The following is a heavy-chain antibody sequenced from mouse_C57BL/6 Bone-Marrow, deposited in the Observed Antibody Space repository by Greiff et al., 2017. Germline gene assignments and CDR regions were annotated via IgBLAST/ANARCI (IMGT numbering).Heavy chain of an antibody. Sequence: EVQLQQSGPELVKPGASVKISCKASGYSFTGYYMNWVKQSPEKSLEWIGEINPSTGGTTYNQKFKAKATLTVDKSSSTAYMQLKSLTSEDSAVYYCARSQYNYAMDYWGQGTSVTVSS. CDR2: INPSTGGT. CDR1: GYSFTGYY. J-gene: IGHJ4*01. V-gene: IGHV1-42*01. CDR3: ARSQYNYAMDY. D-gene: IGHD1-3*01.